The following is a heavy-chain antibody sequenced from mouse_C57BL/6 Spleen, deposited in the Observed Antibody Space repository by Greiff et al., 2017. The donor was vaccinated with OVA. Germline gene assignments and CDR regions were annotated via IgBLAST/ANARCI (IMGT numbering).Heavy chain of an antibody. Sequence: EVHLVESGGGLVKPGGSLKLSCAASGFTFSDYGMHWVRQAPEKGLEWVAYISSGSSTIYYADTVKGRFTISRDNAKNTLFLQMTSLRSEDTAMYYCARTLYGSSPVNFDVWGTGTTVTVSS. CDR3: ARTLYGSSPVNFDV. V-gene: IGHV5-17*01. D-gene: IGHD1-1*01. CDR1: GFTFSDYG. J-gene: IGHJ1*03. CDR2: ISSGSSTI.